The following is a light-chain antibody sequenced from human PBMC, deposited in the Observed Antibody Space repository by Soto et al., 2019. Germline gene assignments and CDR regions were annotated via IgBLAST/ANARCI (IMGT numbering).Light chain of an antibody. CDR1: SSDVGGYNY. J-gene: IGLJ3*02. Sequence: QSALTQPASVSGSPGQTITISCTGTSSDVGGYNYVSWYQQHPGKAPKLMIYEVSNRPSGVSNRFSGSKSGNTASLTISWLQAEDEADDYCSSYTSSSTRVFGGGTKLTVL. CDR2: EVS. CDR3: SSYTSSSTRV. V-gene: IGLV2-14*01.